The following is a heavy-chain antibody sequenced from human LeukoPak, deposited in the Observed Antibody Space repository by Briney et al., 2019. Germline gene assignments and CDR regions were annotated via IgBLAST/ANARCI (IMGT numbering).Heavy chain of an antibody. CDR2: IYYSGST. Sequence: SETLSLTCTVSGGSISSYYWSWIRQPPGKGLEWIGYIYYSGSTNYNPSLKSRVTISVDTSKNQFSLKLSSVTAADTAVYYCARLSIGFLRRGLDYWGQGTLSPSPQ. CDR1: GGSISSYY. J-gene: IGHJ4*02. V-gene: IGHV4-59*08. D-gene: IGHD2/OR15-2a*01. CDR3: ARLSIGFLRRGLDY.